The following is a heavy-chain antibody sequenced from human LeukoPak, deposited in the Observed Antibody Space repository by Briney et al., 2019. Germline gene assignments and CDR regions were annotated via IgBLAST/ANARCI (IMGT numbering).Heavy chain of an antibody. D-gene: IGHD3-9*01. CDR3: ARQEGAYYDILTGYSSPDY. CDR2: IYPGDSDT. CDR1: GYSFTSYW. V-gene: IGHV5-51*01. J-gene: IGHJ4*02. Sequence: KPGESLKISCKGSGYSFTSYWIGWVRQMPGKGLEWMGIIYPGDSDTRYSPSFQGQVTISADKSISTAYLQWSSLKASDTAMYYCARQEGAYYDILTGYSSPDYWGQGTLVTVSS.